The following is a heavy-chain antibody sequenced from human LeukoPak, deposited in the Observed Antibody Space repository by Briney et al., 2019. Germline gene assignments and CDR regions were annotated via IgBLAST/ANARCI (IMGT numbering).Heavy chain of an antibody. D-gene: IGHD3-10*01. J-gene: IGHJ6*02. CDR2: ISGRGGST. CDR3: ARIDITMVRGVSSGMDV. CDR1: GFTFSSYA. Sequence: GGSLRLSCAASGFTFSSYAMSWVRQAPGKGLEWVSAISGRGGSTYYADSVKGRFTISRDNSKNTLYLQMNSLRAEDTAVYYCARIDITMVRGVSSGMDVWGQGTTVTVSS. V-gene: IGHV3-23*01.